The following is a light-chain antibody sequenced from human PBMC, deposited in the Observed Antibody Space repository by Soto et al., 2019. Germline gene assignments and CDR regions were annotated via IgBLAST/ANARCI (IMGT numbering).Light chain of an antibody. J-gene: IGKJ1*01. Sequence: TQSPSTLSASVGDRVTIACRASQSVSSSYLAWYQQKTGHAPRLPIYGASSRATGIPDRFTGSGSGKDFTLTISTLEPEDFAVYYCQQYDSSPRTFGQGTRWIS. CDR2: GAS. V-gene: IGKV3-20*01. CDR3: QQYDSSPRT. CDR1: QSVSSSY.